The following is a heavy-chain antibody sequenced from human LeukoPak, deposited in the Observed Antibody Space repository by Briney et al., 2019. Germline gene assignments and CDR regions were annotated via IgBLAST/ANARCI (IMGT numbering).Heavy chain of an antibody. Sequence: GGSLRLSCAASGFGFSVYWMHWVRQAPGKGLVWVAHINEDGTSASHADSVKGRFTISRDNAKNTLYLQMNSLTVEDTAVYYCARVPTNSYGFGQWGQGSLVTASS. CDR3: ARVPTNSYGFGQ. D-gene: IGHD5-18*01. CDR2: INEDGTSA. V-gene: IGHV3-74*01. CDR1: GFGFSVYW. J-gene: IGHJ4*02.